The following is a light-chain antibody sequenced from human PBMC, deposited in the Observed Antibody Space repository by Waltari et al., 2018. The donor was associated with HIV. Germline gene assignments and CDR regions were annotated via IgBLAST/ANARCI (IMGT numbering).Light chain of an antibody. J-gene: IGKJ4*01. CDR1: QNIETW. V-gene: IGKV1-12*01. CDR3: QHAGRFPLT. CDR2: AAY. Sequence: DIQVTQSPSSVSAGVGDRVTITCRASQNIETWLVWYQQKSGKVPKLLIYAAYSLQSGVPSRFSGSGSGTQFTLTISSLQPEDIATYYCQHAGRFPLTIGGGTKVEIK.